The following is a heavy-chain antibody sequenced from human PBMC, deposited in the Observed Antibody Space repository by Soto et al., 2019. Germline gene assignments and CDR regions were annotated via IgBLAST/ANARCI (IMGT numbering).Heavy chain of an antibody. CDR1: GGSVSSDNYH. Sequence: PSETLSLTCTVSGGSVSSDNYHWSWIRQPPGKGLEWIGYIYYSGSSNYNPSLKSRVTISVDTSKNQFSLKLSSVTAADTAVYYCARGGAPSYFDYWGQGTLVTVSS. J-gene: IGHJ4*02. CDR3: ARGGAPSYFDY. CDR2: IYYSGSS. D-gene: IGHD1-26*01. V-gene: IGHV4-61*01.